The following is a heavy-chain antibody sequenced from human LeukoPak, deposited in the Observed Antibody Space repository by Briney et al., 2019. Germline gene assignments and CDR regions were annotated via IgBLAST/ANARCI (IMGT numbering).Heavy chain of an antibody. V-gene: IGHV3-7*04. D-gene: IGHD3-16*01. CDR3: ARDKVGGSNDF. CDR1: GFTFTRHW. Sequence: PGGSLRLSCAASGFTFTRHWMSWVRQAPGKGLEWVANKIEDGSQEKYMDSVKGRFTISRDNAKNSLYLQMNSLRAEDTAVYYCARDKVGGSNDFWGQGTLVTVSS. CDR2: KIEDGSQE. J-gene: IGHJ4*02.